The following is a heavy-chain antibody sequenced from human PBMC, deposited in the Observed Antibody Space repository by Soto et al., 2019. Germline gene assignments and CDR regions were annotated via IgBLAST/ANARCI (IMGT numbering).Heavy chain of an antibody. D-gene: IGHD6-6*01. V-gene: IGHV1-2*04. CDR3: ARGPSREYNEAFDI. CDR1: GYTFTGYY. J-gene: IGHJ3*02. Sequence: GASVKVSCKASGYTFTGYYMHWVRQAPGQGLEWMGWINPNSGGTNYAQKFQGWVTMTRDTSISTAYMELSRLRSDDTAVYYCARGPSREYNEAFDIWGQGTMVTVSS. CDR2: INPNSGGT.